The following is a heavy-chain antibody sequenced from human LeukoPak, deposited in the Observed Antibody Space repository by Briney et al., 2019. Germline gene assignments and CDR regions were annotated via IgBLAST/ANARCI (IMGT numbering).Heavy chain of an antibody. V-gene: IGHV1-69*04. CDR2: IIPILGIA. CDR1: GGTFSSYA. J-gene: IGHJ4*02. CDR3: ATVPNPAGYSSGLHPFDY. Sequence: GASVKVSCKASGGTFSSYAISWVRQAPGQGLEWMGRIIPILGIANYAQKFQGRVTITADKSTSTAYMELSSLRSEDTAVYYCATVPNPAGYSSGLHPFDYWGQGTLVTVSS. D-gene: IGHD6-19*01.